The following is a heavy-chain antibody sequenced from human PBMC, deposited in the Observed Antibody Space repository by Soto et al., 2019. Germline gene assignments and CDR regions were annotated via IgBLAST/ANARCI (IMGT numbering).Heavy chain of an antibody. D-gene: IGHD6-25*01. CDR3: ARQRTSVVPQAYFDV. V-gene: IGHV4-30-4*01. CDR1: AGSIRNGDYY. Sequence: SETLSLTCTFSAGSIRNGDYYWGWIRQPPGKGLEWIGYVYYSGTTYSHPSLNSRVSISVDTSKDQFTLKLKSVTAADTALYFCARQRTSVVPQAYFDVWGPGSLVTVSS. CDR2: VYYSGTT. J-gene: IGHJ4*02.